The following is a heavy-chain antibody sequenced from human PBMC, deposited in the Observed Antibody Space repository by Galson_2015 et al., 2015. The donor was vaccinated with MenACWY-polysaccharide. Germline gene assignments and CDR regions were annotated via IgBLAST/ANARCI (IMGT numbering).Heavy chain of an antibody. CDR2: IYFSGRT. V-gene: IGHV4-61*08. Sequence: SETLSLTCTVSGGSVSSAAYYWSWLRQPPGKGLEWIGYIYFSGRTNYSPSLKSRVTVSLDTSKNQFSLRLSSVTAADTAFYYCASEEIRGGSFGWFDPWGQGTLVTVSS. D-gene: IGHD3-10*01. CDR3: ASEEIRGGSFGWFDP. CDR1: GGSVSSAAYY. J-gene: IGHJ5*02.